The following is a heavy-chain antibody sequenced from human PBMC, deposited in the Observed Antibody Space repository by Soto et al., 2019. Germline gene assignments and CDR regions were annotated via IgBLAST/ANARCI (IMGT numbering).Heavy chain of an antibody. CDR2: IIPIFGIA. Sequence: SVKVSCKASGGTFSRYSITWVRQAPGHGLEWIGRIIPIFGIASYAQKFQGRVTITADESTSTAYMELRSLRSDDTAVYYCGRDLYQSVFYYGMDVWGQGTTVTVSS. J-gene: IGHJ6*02. CDR1: GGTFSRYS. V-gene: IGHV1-69*13. CDR3: GRDLYQSVFYYGMDV. D-gene: IGHD2-2*01.